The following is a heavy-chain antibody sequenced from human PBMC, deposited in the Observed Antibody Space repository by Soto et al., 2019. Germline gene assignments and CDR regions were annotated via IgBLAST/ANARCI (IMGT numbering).Heavy chain of an antibody. Sequence: ASVKVSCKASGYTFTSYGISWVRQAPGQGLEWMGWVSAYNGNTNYAQKLQGRVTMTTDTSTSTAYMELRSLRSDDTAAYYSARDRDSSGWYHAMEVWGQGATVTAP. CDR1: GYTFTSYG. CDR3: ARDRDSSGWYHAMEV. CDR2: VSAYNGNT. D-gene: IGHD6-19*01. J-gene: IGHJ6*02. V-gene: IGHV1-18*04.